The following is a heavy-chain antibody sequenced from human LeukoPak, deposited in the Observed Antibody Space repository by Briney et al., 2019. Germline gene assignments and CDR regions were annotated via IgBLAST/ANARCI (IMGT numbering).Heavy chain of an antibody. CDR1: GYRFTGYY. CDR2: INPSGGST. Sequence: ASVKVSCKASGYRFTGYYMHWVRQAPGQGLEWMGIINPSGGSTSYAQKFQGRVTMTRDTSTSTVYMELSSLRSEDTAVYYCAREFTMVRGVIQYYFDYWGQGTLVTVSS. D-gene: IGHD3-10*01. J-gene: IGHJ4*02. CDR3: AREFTMVRGVIQYYFDY. V-gene: IGHV1-46*01.